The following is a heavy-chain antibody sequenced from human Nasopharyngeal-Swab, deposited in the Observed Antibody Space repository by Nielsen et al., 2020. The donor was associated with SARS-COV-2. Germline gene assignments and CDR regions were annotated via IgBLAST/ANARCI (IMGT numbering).Heavy chain of an antibody. CDR1: QFTFSSYH. Sequence: GSLKISCAASQFTFSSYHMNWLRQAPGKGLEWVSSISTDSKYIYYDDSVRGRFTISRDNGQNSLYLQMNSLRVEDTAVYYCAREGTVTQHEAFDLWGQGTLVTVS. D-gene: IGHD4-11*01. J-gene: IGHJ3*01. V-gene: IGHV3-21*06. CDR2: ISTDSKYI. CDR3: AREGTVTQHEAFDL.